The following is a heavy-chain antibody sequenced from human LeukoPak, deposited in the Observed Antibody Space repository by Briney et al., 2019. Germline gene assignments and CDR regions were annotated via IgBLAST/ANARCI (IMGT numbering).Heavy chain of an antibody. J-gene: IGHJ5*02. CDR2: IIPILGIA. CDR3: ATESPRDGHISPGYSSGWYSGWFDP. V-gene: IGHV1-69*04. Sequence: SVKVSCKASGGTFSSYAISWVRQAPGQGLEWMGRIIPILGIANYAQKFQGRVTITADKSTSTAYMELSSLRSEDTAVYYCATESPRDGHISPGYSSGWYSGWFDPWGQGTLVTVSS. D-gene: IGHD6-19*01. CDR1: GGTFSSYA.